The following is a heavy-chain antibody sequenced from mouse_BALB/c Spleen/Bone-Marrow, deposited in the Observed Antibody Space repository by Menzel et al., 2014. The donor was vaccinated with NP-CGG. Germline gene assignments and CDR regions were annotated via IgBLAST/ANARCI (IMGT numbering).Heavy chain of an antibody. CDR3: ASPYSNYDAMDS. J-gene: IGHJ4*01. CDR2: IYPGDGDT. Sequence: VQLQQSGAELARPGASVKLSCKASGYTFTSYWMQWVKQRPGQGLEWIGAIYPGDGDTRYTQKFRGKATLTADKSSNTANMQLSNLTSEDSAVYFCASPYSNYDAMDSWGQGTSVTVSS. D-gene: IGHD2-5*01. V-gene: IGHV1-87*01. CDR1: GYTFTSYW.